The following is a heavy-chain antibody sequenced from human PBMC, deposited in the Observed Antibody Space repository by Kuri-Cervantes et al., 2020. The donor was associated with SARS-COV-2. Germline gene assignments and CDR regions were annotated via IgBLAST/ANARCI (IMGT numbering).Heavy chain of an antibody. CDR1: GYSISSGYY. CDR3: ARLVGIFGVVIGTIDY. D-gene: IGHD3-3*02. J-gene: IGHJ4*02. V-gene: IGHV4-38-2*01. Sequence: SQTLSLTCAVSGYSISSGYYWGWIRQPPGKGLEWIGSIHHSGSTYYNPSLKSRVTISVDTSKNQFSLKLSSVTAADTAVCYCARLVGIFGVVIGTIDYWGQGTLVTVSS. CDR2: IHHSGST.